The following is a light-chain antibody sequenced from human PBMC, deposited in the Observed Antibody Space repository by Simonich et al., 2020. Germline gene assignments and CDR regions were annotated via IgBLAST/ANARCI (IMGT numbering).Light chain of an antibody. J-gene: IGLJ2*01. V-gene: IGLV2-23*03. CDR3: CSYAGSSTFVV. Sequence: QSALTQPASVSGSPGQSITISCTGTSSDVGGYNLVSWYQQHPGKAPNLMIYEGSNRPSGVSNSFSGSKSGNTASLTISGLQAEDEADYYCCSYAGSSTFVVFGGGTKLTVL. CDR1: SSDVGGYNL. CDR2: EGS.